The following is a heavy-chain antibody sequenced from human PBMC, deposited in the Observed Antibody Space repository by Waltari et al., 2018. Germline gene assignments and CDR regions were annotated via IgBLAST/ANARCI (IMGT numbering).Heavy chain of an antibody. CDR3: ARGNGGYSD. V-gene: IGHV4-34*02. Sequence: QVQLQQWGAGLLKPSETLSLTCGVSGGSFGGYYWGWIRQPPGKGLEWIGEGDHGGSATYHPSLKSRVTMSVDTSSNQFSLKMISVTAADTAVYYCARGNGGYSDWGPGALVAVSS. CDR1: GGSFGGYY. CDR2: GDHGGSA. J-gene: IGHJ4*02. D-gene: IGHD1-26*01.